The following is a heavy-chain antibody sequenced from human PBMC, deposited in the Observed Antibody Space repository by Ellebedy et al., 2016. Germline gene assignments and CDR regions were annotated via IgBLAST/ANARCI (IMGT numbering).Heavy chain of an antibody. J-gene: IGHJ4*02. CDR3: ARGLWGWSGYFAY. D-gene: IGHD3-3*01. CDR1: GGSFSGYY. V-gene: IGHV4-34*01. CDR2: INHSGST. Sequence: SETLSLTCAVYGGSFSGYYWSWIRQPPGKGLEWIGEINHSGSTNYNPSLKSRVTISVETSKNQFSLKLSSVTAADTAVYYCARGLWGWSGYFAYWGQGTLVTVSS.